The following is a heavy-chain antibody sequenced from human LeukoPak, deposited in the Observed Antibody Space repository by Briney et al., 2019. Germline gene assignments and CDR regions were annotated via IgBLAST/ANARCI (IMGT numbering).Heavy chain of an antibody. CDR2: INTYNGNT. CDR3: ARDEQWLVPISRPFYGMDV. Sequence: ASVKVSCKASGYTXTSSGISWVRQAPGQGLEWMGWINTYNGNTNYAQKLQGRVTMTTDTPTSTAYMELRSLRSDDTAVYYCARDEQWLVPISRPFYGMDVWGQGTTVTVSS. J-gene: IGHJ6*02. D-gene: IGHD6-19*01. CDR1: GYTXTSSG. V-gene: IGHV1-18*01.